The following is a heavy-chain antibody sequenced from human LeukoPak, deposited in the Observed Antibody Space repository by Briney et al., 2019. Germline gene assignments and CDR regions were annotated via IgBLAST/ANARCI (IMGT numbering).Heavy chain of an antibody. CDR3: AKDTTRIAAAGIADY. Sequence: ASETLSLTCTVSGGSISSTSHYWGWIRQPPGKGLEWVSAISGSGGITYYADSVKGRFTISRDNSKNTLYLQMNSLRAEDTAVYYCAKDTTRIAAAGIADYWGQGTLVTVSS. CDR2: ISGSGGIT. J-gene: IGHJ4*02. D-gene: IGHD6-13*01. CDR1: GGSISSTS. V-gene: IGHV3-23*01.